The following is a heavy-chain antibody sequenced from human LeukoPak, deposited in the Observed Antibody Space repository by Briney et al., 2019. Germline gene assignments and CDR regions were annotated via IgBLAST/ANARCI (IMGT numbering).Heavy chain of an antibody. D-gene: IGHD2-8*01. CDR2: VSGIGDNT. J-gene: IGHJ4*02. V-gene: IGHV3-23*01. CDR3: AKVPSNGGNSDDF. Sequence: GGSLRLSCAGSGFMFTSYALSWVRQAPGKGLEWVATVSGIGDNTHYADSVKGRFTISRDNPKNMVFLQMTSLRVEDTAVYYCAKVPSNGGNSDDFWGQGTQVTVSS. CDR1: GFMFTSYA.